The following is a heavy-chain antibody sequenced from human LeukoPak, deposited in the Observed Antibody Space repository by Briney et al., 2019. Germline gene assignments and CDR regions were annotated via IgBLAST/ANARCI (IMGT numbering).Heavy chain of an antibody. J-gene: IGHJ5*02. CDR2: ISSNSANI. Sequence: GGSLRLSCSASGLTFTKYSMNWVRQAPGKGLEWVSSISSNSANIYYADSVKGRFTISRDNSKNTLYLQMNSLRAEDTAVYYCAKDYEPLVGVHRWGDWFDPWGQGTLVTVSS. D-gene: IGHD1-26*01. CDR3: AKDYEPLVGVHRWGDWFDP. CDR1: GLTFTKYS. V-gene: IGHV3-21*04.